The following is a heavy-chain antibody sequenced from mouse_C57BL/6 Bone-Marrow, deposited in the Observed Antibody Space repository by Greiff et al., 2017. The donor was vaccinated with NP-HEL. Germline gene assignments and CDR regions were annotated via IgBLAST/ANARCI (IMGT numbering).Heavy chain of an antibody. V-gene: IGHV5-17*01. Sequence: EVKLQESGGGLVKPGGSLKLSCAASGFTFSDYGMHWVRQAPEKGLEWVAYISSGSSTIYYADTVKGRFTISRDNAKNTLFLQMTSLSSEDTAMYYCARGVLLRSLFAYWGQGTLVTVSA. CDR3: ARGVLLRSLFAY. CDR1: GFTFSDYG. CDR2: ISSGSSTI. J-gene: IGHJ3*01. D-gene: IGHD1-1*01.